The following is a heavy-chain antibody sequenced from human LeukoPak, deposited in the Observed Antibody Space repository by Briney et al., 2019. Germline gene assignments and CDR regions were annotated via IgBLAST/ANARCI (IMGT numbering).Heavy chain of an antibody. CDR3: ARDLYGSGSLDY. Sequence: ASVKVSFKASGYTFTGYYIHGVRQAPGQGLGWVGWINPNSGGTNYAQKFQGRVTMTRDTSISTAYMELSRLRSDDTAVYYCARDLYGSGSLDYWGQGTLVTVSS. J-gene: IGHJ4*02. D-gene: IGHD3-10*01. CDR2: INPNSGGT. CDR1: GYTFTGYY. V-gene: IGHV1-2*02.